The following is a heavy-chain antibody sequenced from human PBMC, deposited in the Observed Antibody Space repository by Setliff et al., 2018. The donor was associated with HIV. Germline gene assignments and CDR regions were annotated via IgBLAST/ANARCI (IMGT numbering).Heavy chain of an antibody. J-gene: IGHJ4*02. CDR1: GGSISSSSYY. V-gene: IGHV4-61*05. CDR3: TRGRGDIVLLVYTYPPDS. D-gene: IGHD2-8*01. CDR2: IYYSGST. Sequence: SETLSLTCTVSGGSISSSSYYWGWIRQPPGKGLEWIGYIYYSGSTNYNPSLKSRVTISVDTSKNQFSLKLSSVTAADTAVYYCTRGRGDIVLLVYTYPPDSWGQGKLVTVSS.